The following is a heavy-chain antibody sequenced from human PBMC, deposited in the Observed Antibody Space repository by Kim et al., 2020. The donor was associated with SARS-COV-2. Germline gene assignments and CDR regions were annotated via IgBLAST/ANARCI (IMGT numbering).Heavy chain of an antibody. Sequence: GGSLRLSCAASGFNVSVNYMRWVRQAPGKGLEFVSILYSGGGTYYADSVKGRFTISRDSSKNTVFLQMNSLSAADTAVYYCANRSPLSPGWGQGTLVTVS. V-gene: IGHV3-53*01. CDR1: GFNVSVNY. CDR2: LYSGGGT. CDR3: ANRSPLSPG. J-gene: IGHJ4*02.